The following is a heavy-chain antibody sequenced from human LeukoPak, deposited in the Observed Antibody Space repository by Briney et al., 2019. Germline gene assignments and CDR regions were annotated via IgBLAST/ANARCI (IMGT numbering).Heavy chain of an antibody. J-gene: IGHJ4*02. Sequence: ASVKVSCKASGCTFTSYDINWVRQATGQGLEWMGWMNPNSGNTGYAQKFQGRVTMTRNTSISTAYMELSSLRSEDTAVYYCARVVYDSSGYWDYFDYWGQGTLVTVSS. CDR1: GCTFTSYD. CDR3: ARVVYDSSGYWDYFDY. CDR2: MNPNSGNT. V-gene: IGHV1-8*01. D-gene: IGHD3-22*01.